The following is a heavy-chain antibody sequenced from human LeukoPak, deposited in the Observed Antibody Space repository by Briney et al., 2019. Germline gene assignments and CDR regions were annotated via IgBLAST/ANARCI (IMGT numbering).Heavy chain of an antibody. Sequence: GGSLRLSCAASGFSFSRYSMSWVRQAPGQGLEWVSGISNGGRSAYYADSVKGRFTISRDNSKNTLYLQMNSLRAEDTAIYYCAKDVGTAALFVWYFDLWGRGTLVTVSS. CDR1: GFSFSRYS. D-gene: IGHD6-13*01. J-gene: IGHJ2*01. CDR2: ISNGGRSA. V-gene: IGHV3-23*01. CDR3: AKDVGTAALFVWYFDL.